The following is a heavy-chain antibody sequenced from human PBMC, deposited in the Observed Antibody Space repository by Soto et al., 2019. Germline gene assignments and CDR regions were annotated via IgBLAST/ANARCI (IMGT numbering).Heavy chain of an antibody. CDR1: GFTFNTYG. V-gene: IGHV3-33*08. J-gene: IGHJ6*01. CDR3: ARADCTGAYCYSWPFNYGVDV. D-gene: IGHD2-15*01. CDR2: IWYDGSNK. Sequence: QVQLVESGGGVVQPGGSLRLSCTTSGFTFNTYGMHWVRQAPGKGLEWVAIIWYDGSNKYYADSVKGRFTISRDNSKNTLYLQMNSLRAEDTALNYCARADCTGAYCYSWPFNYGVDVW.